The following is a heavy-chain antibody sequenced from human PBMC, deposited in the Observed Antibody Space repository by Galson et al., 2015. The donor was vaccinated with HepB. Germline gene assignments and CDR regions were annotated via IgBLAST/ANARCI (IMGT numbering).Heavy chain of an antibody. CDR2: INSDGSST. CDR1: GFTFSSYW. D-gene: IGHD1-26*01. V-gene: IGHV3-74*01. J-gene: IGHJ6*03. Sequence: SLRLSCAASGFTFSSYWMHWVRQAPGKGLVWVSRINSDGSSTSYADSVKGRFTISRDNAKNTLYLQMNSLRAEDTAVYYCARGGLLYYYMDVWGKGTTVTVSS. CDR3: ARGGLLYYYMDV.